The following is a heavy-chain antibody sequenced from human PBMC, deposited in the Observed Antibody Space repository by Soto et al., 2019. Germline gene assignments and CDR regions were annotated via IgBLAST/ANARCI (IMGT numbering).Heavy chain of an antibody. CDR3: ARTGQLWHDDAFDI. D-gene: IGHD5-18*01. J-gene: IGHJ3*02. CDR2: INSDGSST. Sequence: PGGSLRLSCAASGVTFSSYWMHWVRQAPGKGLVWVSRINSDGSSTSYADSVKGRFTISRDNAKNTLYLQMNSLRAEDTAVYYCARTGQLWHDDAFDIWGQGTMVTVSS. V-gene: IGHV3-74*01. CDR1: GVTFSSYW.